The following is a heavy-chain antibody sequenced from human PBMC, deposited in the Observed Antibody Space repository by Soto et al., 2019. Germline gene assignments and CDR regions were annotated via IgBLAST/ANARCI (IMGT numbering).Heavy chain of an antibody. CDR3: ARFSGGSYNTYYFYYGMDV. Sequence: QVPLMQSGAEVKKPGASVKVSCKASGYSFTSYGISWVRQAPGQGLDWMGWISAYNGNTKYAQDVQGRVTMTTDTSTSTAYMELRSLRSDDTAMYYCARFSGGSYNTYYFYYGMDVWGQGTTVTVSS. CDR1: GYSFTSYG. D-gene: IGHD2-15*01. V-gene: IGHV1-18*04. J-gene: IGHJ6*02. CDR2: ISAYNGNT.